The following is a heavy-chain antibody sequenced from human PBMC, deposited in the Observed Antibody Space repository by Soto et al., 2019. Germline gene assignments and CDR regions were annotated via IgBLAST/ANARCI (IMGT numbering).Heavy chain of an antibody. CDR2: IYYSGST. CDR1: GGSISSGGYY. CDR3: ARGTYDDYFDY. J-gene: IGHJ4*02. V-gene: IGHV4-31*03. D-gene: IGHD3-3*01. Sequence: PSETLSLTCTVSGGSISSGGYYWSWIRQHPGKGLEWIGYIYYSGSTYYNPSLKSRVTISVDTSKNQFSLKLSSVTAADTAVYYCARGTYDDYFDYWGQGTLVTVSS.